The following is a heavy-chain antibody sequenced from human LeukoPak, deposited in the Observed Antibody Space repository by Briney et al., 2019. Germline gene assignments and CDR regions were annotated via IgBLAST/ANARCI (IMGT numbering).Heavy chain of an antibody. V-gene: IGHV3-30*04. Sequence: HPGRSLRLSCAASGFTFISYTMHWVRQAPGKGLEWVALTSSDGDKYFADSVQGRFTISRDNSRNTVYLQLGSLRPDDTAVYYCARERGIRALYFDNWGQGTLVTVSS. CDR1: GFTFISYT. D-gene: IGHD3-16*01. CDR2: TSSDGDK. CDR3: ARERGIRALYFDN. J-gene: IGHJ4*02.